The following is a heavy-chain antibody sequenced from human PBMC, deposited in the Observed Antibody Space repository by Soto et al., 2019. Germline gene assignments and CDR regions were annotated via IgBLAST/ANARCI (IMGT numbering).Heavy chain of an antibody. V-gene: IGHV3-48*03. Sequence: EVQLVESGGGLVQPGGSLRVSCAASGFIFSRYEMNWVRQAPGKGLEWVSYISSSGSNINYADSVKGRFTISRDNANNSLYLHMNSLRAADTAVYYCARRYSKYLPLDYWGQGTLVTVSS. D-gene: IGHD4-4*01. CDR1: GFIFSRYE. CDR2: ISSSGSNI. J-gene: IGHJ4*02. CDR3: ARRYSKYLPLDY.